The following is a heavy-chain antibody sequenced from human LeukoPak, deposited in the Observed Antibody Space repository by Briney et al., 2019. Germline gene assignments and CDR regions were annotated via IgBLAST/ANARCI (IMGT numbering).Heavy chain of an antibody. V-gene: IGHV3-48*03. CDR2: ISGSGIK. CDR3: AREDTGVAFDI. CDR1: RFTFSSYE. Sequence: GGSLRLSCAASRFTFSSYEMNWVRQAPGKGLEWVSYISGSGIKHYADSVKGRFTVSRDNAKNSLYLQMNSLRVEDTAVYYCAREDTGVAFDIWGQGTTVTV. J-gene: IGHJ3*02. D-gene: IGHD2-8*01.